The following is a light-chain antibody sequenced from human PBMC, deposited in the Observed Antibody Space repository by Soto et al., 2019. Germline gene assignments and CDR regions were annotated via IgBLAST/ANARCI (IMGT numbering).Light chain of an antibody. CDR2: AAS. J-gene: IGKJ1*01. Sequence: DIQMTQSPSSVSASVGDRVTITCRASQGIGSWLAWYQQKPGKAPKLLIYAASTLRSGVPSRFSGSGSATDFTLTISSLQPEDFATYYCQQANRFPWTFGQGTKVEIK. V-gene: IGKV1-12*01. CDR1: QGIGSW. CDR3: QQANRFPWT.